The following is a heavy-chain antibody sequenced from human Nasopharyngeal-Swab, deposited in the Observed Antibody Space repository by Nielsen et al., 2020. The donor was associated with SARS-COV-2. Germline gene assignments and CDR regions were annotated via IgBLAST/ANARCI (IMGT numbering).Heavy chain of an antibody. V-gene: IGHV3-33*01. CDR3: ARGAAAGMNY. CDR1: GFTFSSYG. Sequence: GESLKISCAASGFTFSSYGMHWVRQAPGKGLEWVAVLWFDGSNKFYADSVKGRFTISRDNSKNTLYLQMNSLRAEDTAVYYCARGAAAGMNYWGQGTLVTVSS. CDR2: LWFDGSNK. D-gene: IGHD6-13*01. J-gene: IGHJ4*02.